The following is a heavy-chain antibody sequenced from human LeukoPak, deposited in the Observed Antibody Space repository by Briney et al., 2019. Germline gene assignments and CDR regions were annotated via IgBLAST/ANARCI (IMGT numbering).Heavy chain of an antibody. CDR3: ARGNGDNPIVVVPAAYSDY. J-gene: IGHJ4*02. Sequence: PSETLSLTCAVYGGSFSGYYWSWIRQPPGKGLEWIGEINHSGSTNYNPSLKSRVTISVDTSKNQFSLKLSSVTAADTAVYYCARGNGDNPIVVVPAAYSDYWGQGTLVTVSS. D-gene: IGHD2-2*01. V-gene: IGHV4-34*01. CDR1: GGSFSGYY. CDR2: INHSGST.